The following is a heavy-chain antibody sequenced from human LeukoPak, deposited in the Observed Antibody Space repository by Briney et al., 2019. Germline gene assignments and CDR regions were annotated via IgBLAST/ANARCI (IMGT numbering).Heavy chain of an antibody. J-gene: IGHJ4*02. CDR2: MFYSGTT. CDR3: ARVWGDSSGYYLDY. CDR1: GGSISSYY. Sequence: PSETLSLTCTVSGGSISSYYWNWIRQPPGKGLEWIGFMFYSGTTNYYPSLKSRVSISADAYTNKFSLTLSSVTAADTAVYYCARVWGDSSGYYLDYWGQGTLVTVSS. V-gene: IGHV4-59*01. D-gene: IGHD3-22*01.